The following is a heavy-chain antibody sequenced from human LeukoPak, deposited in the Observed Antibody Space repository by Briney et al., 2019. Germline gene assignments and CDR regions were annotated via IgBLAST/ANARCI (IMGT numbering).Heavy chain of an antibody. CDR3: ANLKDYGYWNTSP. D-gene: IGHD4-17*01. CDR2: IRYDSSEK. J-gene: IGHJ5*02. Sequence: PGGSLRLSCAASGFTFSGYAMHWVRQAPGKGLEWMAYIRYDSSEKYYADSVKGRFTISRDNSKNTLYLQMNSLRTEDTAVYYCANLKDYGYWNTSPWGQGTLVTVSS. CDR1: GFTFSGYA. V-gene: IGHV3-30*02.